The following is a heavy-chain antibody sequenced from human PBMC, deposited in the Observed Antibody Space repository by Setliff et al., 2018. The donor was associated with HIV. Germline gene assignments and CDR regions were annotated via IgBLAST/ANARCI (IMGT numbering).Heavy chain of an antibody. CDR2: ISWDGSIT. CDR3: ARSHYSRGESFDY. V-gene: IGHV3-43*01. J-gene: IGHJ4*02. D-gene: IGHD2-21*01. CDR1: GFAFDDYS. Sequence: GGSLRLSCVASGFAFDDYSMHWVRQAPGKGLEWVSLISWDGSITYYADSVKGRFTVSRDSAQSSLYLQMSSLRAEDTAVYYCARSHYSRGESFDYWGQGTLVTVSS.